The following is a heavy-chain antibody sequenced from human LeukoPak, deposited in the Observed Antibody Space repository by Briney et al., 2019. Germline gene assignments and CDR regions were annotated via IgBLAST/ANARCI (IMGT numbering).Heavy chain of an antibody. CDR3: ARDWGPSIVGATTGY. CDR2: ISYDGSIE. Sequence: GRSLRPSCAASGFTFTRYGMHWVRQAPGKGLEWVAVISYDGSIEHYADSVKGRFTISRDNSKNTLYLQMNSLRAEDTAVYYCARDWGPSIVGATTGYWGQGTLVTVSS. J-gene: IGHJ4*02. V-gene: IGHV3-30*03. D-gene: IGHD1-26*01. CDR1: GFTFTRYG.